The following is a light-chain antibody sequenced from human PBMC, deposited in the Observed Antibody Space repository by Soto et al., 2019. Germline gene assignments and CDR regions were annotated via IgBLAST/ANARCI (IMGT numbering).Light chain of an antibody. V-gene: IGKV3-15*01. CDR2: DAS. CDR3: QQYNNWPPVT. CDR1: QGVSTN. J-gene: IGKJ1*01. Sequence: EIVMTQSPATLSVSPGERATLSCRASQGVSTNLAWYRQKPGQAPRLLIYDASTRATGIPARFSGGGSGTEFILTISSLQSEDFAVYYCQQYNNWPPVTFGQGTKVDIK.